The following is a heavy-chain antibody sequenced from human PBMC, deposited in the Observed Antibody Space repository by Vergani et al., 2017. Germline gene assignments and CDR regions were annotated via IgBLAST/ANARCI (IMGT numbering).Heavy chain of an antibody. D-gene: IGHD3-22*01. CDR3: ARGRLYYYDSSGYFDY. V-gene: IGHV3-7*01. J-gene: IGHJ4*02. CDR1: GFTFSSYW. CDR2: IKQDGSEK. Sequence: EVQLVESGGGLVQPGGSLRLSCAASGFTFSSYWMSWVRPAPGKGLEWVANIKQDGSEKYYVDSVKGRFTISRDNAKNSLYLQMNSLRAEDTAVYYCARGRLYYYDSSGYFDYWGQGTLVTVSS.